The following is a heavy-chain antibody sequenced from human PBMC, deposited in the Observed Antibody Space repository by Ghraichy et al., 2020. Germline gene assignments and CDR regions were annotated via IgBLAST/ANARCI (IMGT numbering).Heavy chain of an antibody. J-gene: IGHJ6*02. CDR2: IKQDGSEK. V-gene: IGHV3-7*01. CDR1: GFTFSSYW. D-gene: IGHD6-13*01. Sequence: GESLNISCAASGFTFSSYWMSWVRQAPGKGLEWVANIKQDGSEKYYVDSVKGRFTISRDNAKNSLYLQMNSLRAEDTAVYYCARDLGSSWYYYGMDVWGQGTTVTVSS. CDR3: ARDLGSSWYYYGMDV.